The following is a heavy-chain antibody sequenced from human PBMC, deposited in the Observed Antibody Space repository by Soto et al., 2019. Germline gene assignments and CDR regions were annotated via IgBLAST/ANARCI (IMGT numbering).Heavy chain of an antibody. CDR1: GGSISSGGYY. D-gene: IGHD6-19*01. J-gene: IGHJ4*02. V-gene: IGHV4-31*03. Sequence: QVQLQESGPGLVKPSQTLSLTCTVSGGSISSGGYYWSWIRQHPGKGLEWIGYIYYSGSTYYNPSLTCRVTISVDTSKNQFPLELSSVTAADTAVYYCARGGLAVAGGHWGQGTLVTVSS. CDR3: ARGGLAVAGGH. CDR2: IYYSGST.